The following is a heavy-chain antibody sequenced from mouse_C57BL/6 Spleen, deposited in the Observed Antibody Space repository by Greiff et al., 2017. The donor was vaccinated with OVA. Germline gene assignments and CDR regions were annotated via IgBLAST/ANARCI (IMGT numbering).Heavy chain of an antibody. V-gene: IGHV5-4*01. CDR1: GFTFSSYA. Sequence: EVQLVESGGGLVKPGGSLKLSCAASGFTFSSYAMSWVRQTPEKRLEWVATISDGGSYTYYPDNVKGRFTISRDNAKNNLYLQMSHLKSEDTAMYYCARGTSFAYWGQGTLVTVSA. J-gene: IGHJ3*01. CDR2: ISDGGSYT. CDR3: ARGTSFAY.